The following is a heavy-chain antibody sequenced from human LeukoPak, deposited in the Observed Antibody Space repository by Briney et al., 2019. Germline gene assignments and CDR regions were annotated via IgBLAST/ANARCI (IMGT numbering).Heavy chain of an antibody. CDR3: ATKQWLAPPPDS. D-gene: IGHD6-19*01. Sequence: AGGSLRLSCAASGFTFSKYWMLWVRHAPGKGLESVSRINTDGTVTIYADSVKGRFTVSRDNADNTMFLQMNSVRDEDTAVYYCATKQWLAPPPDSWGQGTPVTVSS. CDR1: GFTFSKYW. CDR2: INTDGTVT. J-gene: IGHJ4*02. V-gene: IGHV3-74*01.